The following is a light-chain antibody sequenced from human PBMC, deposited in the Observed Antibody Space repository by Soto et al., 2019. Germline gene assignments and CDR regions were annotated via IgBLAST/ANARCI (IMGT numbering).Light chain of an antibody. J-gene: IGKJ5*01. CDR2: DAS. V-gene: IGKV3-11*01. CDR1: QSIISY. CDR3: KQRSNWPRN. Sequence: IVLAQSPATLSLCPGERATLACMARQSIISYLALYQHKPGQAPRLLIYDASNRATGIPARFSGSGSGTDFTLTISSLEPEDFAVYYCKQRSNWPRNFGQGTRLEIK.